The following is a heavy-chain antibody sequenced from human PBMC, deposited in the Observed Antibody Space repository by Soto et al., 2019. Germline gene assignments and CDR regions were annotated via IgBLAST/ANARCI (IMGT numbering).Heavy chain of an antibody. D-gene: IGHD6-13*01. V-gene: IGHV4-59*01. Sequence: LETLSLTCNVSGASISGNYWSWIRQPPGKGLEWIGYIYYSGATNYNPSLESRVPIAVDTTKSQFSLKLTSVTAADTAVYYCARDSTSWFPYHGIDVWGQGTTVTVSS. J-gene: IGHJ6*02. CDR1: GASISGNY. CDR3: ARDSTSWFPYHGIDV. CDR2: IYYSGAT.